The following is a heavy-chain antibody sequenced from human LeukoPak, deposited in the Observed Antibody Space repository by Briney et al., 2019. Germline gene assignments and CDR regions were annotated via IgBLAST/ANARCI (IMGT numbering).Heavy chain of an antibody. CDR3: AKVEGYCSSTSCYRDAEYFQH. V-gene: IGHV3-9*01. Sequence: GRSLRLSCAASGFTFDDYAMHWVRQAPGKGLEWVSGISWNSGSIGYADSVKGRFTISRDNAKNSLYLQMNSLRAEDTALYYCAKVEGYCSSTSCYRDAEYFQHWGQGTLVTVSS. CDR1: GFTFDDYA. J-gene: IGHJ1*01. D-gene: IGHD2-2*02. CDR2: ISWNSGSI.